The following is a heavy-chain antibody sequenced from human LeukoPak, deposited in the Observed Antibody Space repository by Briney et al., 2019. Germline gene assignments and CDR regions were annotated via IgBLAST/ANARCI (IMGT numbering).Heavy chain of an antibody. J-gene: IGHJ4*02. CDR2: IKPDGSGK. Sequence: GGSLRLSCAVSGFTFSTVWMSWVRQAPGKGLECVANIKPDGSGKYYVDSVKGRFTISRDNAKNSLYLQMDSLRAEDTAVYYCATYLNLGNWGQGTLVTVSS. CDR1: GFTFSTVW. V-gene: IGHV3-7*01. D-gene: IGHD1-14*01. CDR3: ATYLNLGN.